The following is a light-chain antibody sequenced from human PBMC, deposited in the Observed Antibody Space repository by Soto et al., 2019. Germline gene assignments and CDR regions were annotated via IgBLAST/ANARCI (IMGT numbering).Light chain of an antibody. V-gene: IGKV3-20*01. Sequence: EIVPTKSPATLSLSQVEIANLSCRAPRSVSSYLAWYQQKPGQAPRLLIYDASSRPTDIPARFSGSGSGTDFTLTISRLEPEDFAVYYCKQYGSLWKCGKGTKVDI. J-gene: IGKJ1*01. CDR2: DAS. CDR1: RSVSSY. CDR3: KQYGSLWK.